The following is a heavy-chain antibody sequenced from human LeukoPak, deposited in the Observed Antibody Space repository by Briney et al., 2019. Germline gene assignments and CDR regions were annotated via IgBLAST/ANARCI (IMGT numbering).Heavy chain of an antibody. D-gene: IGHD3-3*01. Sequence: GGSLRLSCAASGFTFSNYGMHWVRQAPGKGLEWVAVISYDGSNKYYADSVKGRFTISRDNSKNTLYLQMNSLRAEDTAVYYCATEPLRFLEWLWVDYWGQGTLVTVSS. J-gene: IGHJ4*02. CDR1: GFTFSNYG. CDR2: ISYDGSNK. CDR3: ATEPLRFLEWLWVDY. V-gene: IGHV3-30*03.